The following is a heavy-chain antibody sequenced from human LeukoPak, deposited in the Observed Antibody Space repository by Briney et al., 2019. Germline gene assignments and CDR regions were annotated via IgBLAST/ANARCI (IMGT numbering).Heavy chain of an antibody. D-gene: IGHD2-15*01. CDR2: IQTDDSET. CDR3: ARRMRRSWNSNLWSFDY. V-gene: IGHV5-51*01. Sequence: GESLKISCKGSGYRFSDFWVAWARQLPGKGLEWMGIIQTDDSETTYSPSFQGRVIISADKSLNTAHLRWSSLTTSDTAIYYCARRMRRSWNSNLWSFDYWGQGTLVSVSS. CDR1: GYRFSDFW. J-gene: IGHJ4*02.